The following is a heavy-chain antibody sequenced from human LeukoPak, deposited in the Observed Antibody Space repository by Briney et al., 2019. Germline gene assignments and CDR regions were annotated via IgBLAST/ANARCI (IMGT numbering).Heavy chain of an antibody. Sequence: GGSLRLSCAASGFTFSNYAISWVRQAPGKGLEWVSAISGSGGSTYYADSVKGRFTISRDNSKNTLYLQMNSLRAEDTAVYYCAKEGITGTPPECWFDPWGQETLVTVSS. CDR2: ISGSGGST. CDR3: AKEGITGTPPECWFDP. J-gene: IGHJ5*02. V-gene: IGHV3-23*01. D-gene: IGHD1-20*01. CDR1: GFTFSNYA.